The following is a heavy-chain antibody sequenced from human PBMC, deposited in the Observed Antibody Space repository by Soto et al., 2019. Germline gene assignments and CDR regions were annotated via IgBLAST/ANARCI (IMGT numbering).Heavy chain of an antibody. CDR3: AREGGIVVRLDAFDI. D-gene: IGHD3-22*01. CDR1: GYTFTSYY. CDR2: INPSGGST. V-gene: IGHV1-46*03. Sequence: ASVKVSCKASGYTFTSYYMHWVRQAPGQGLEWMGIINPSGGSTSYAQKFQGRVTMTRDTSTSTVYMELSSLRSEDTAVYYCAREGGIVVRLDAFDIWGQGTMVTVS. J-gene: IGHJ3*02.